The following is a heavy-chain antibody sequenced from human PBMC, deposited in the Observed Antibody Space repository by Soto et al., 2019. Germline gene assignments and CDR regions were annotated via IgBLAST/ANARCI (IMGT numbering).Heavy chain of an antibody. CDR3: ARHTPAISISDH. J-gene: IGHJ4*02. CDR2: IYYSGST. V-gene: IGHV4-39*01. D-gene: IGHD2-15*01. Sequence: SETLPLPCTVSGCSISSYYWGWIRQPPGKGLEWIGSIYYSGSTYYNPSLKSRVTISVDTSKNQFSLKLSSVTAADTAVYYCARHTPAISISDHWGQGTLVT. CDR1: GCSISSYY.